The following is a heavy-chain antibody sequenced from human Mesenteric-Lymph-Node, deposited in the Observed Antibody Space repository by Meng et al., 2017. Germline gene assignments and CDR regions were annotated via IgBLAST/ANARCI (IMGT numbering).Heavy chain of an antibody. CDR2: IYPGDSDT. J-gene: IGHJ4*02. V-gene: IGHV5-51*01. Sequence: GESLKISCKGSGYTFSIYWIAWVRQMPGKGLEWMGIIYPGDSDTRYSQSFQGQFTISADKSISTAYLQWSSLKASDTAMYYCARLVPMSSGCFDYWGQGTLVTVSS. D-gene: IGHD6-19*01. CDR1: GYTFSIYW. CDR3: ARLVPMSSGCFDY.